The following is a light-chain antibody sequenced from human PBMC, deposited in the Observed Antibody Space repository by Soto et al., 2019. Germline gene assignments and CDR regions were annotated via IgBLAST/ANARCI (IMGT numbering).Light chain of an antibody. J-gene: IGKJ5*01. CDR3: QQYGSSPSIT. CDR2: GAS. Sequence: EIVLTQSPGTLSLSPGERATLSCRASQSVSSSYLAWYQQKPGQAPRLLIYGASSRATGIPDRFSGSGSGTDFTLTISRLEPEDFAVYYCQQYGSSPSITFGQGTQREIK. V-gene: IGKV3-20*01. CDR1: QSVSSSY.